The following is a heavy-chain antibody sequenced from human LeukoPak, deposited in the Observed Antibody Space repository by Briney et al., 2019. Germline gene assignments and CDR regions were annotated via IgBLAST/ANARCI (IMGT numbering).Heavy chain of an antibody. Sequence: PGGSLRLSCAASGFTFSSYSMNWVRQAPGKELEWVTSISSSSSYIYYADSVKGRFTISRDNAKNSLYLQMNSLRAEDTAVYYCARDSKIYCSGGSCYSGNWFDPWGQGTLVTVSS. CDR1: GFTFSSYS. J-gene: IGHJ5*02. V-gene: IGHV3-21*01. CDR3: ARDSKIYCSGGSCYSGNWFDP. D-gene: IGHD2-15*01. CDR2: ISSSSSYI.